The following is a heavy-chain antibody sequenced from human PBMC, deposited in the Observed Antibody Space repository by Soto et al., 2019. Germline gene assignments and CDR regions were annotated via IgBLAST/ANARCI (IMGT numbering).Heavy chain of an antibody. CDR3: ARSLWFGESHNWFDS. J-gene: IGHJ5*01. Sequence: PSETLSLTCAVSGGSISSGGYSWSWIRQPPGKGLEWIGYMYHSGSTYYSPSLKSRLTVSVDASKYRFSLRLTSVTASDTAVYYCARSLWFGESHNWFDSWGPGTLVTVSS. CDR2: MYHSGST. D-gene: IGHD3-10*01. CDR1: GGSISSGGYS. V-gene: IGHV4-30-2*01.